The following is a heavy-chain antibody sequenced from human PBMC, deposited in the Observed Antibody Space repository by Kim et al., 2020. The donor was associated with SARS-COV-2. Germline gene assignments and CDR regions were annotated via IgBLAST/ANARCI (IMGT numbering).Heavy chain of an antibody. V-gene: IGHV4-34*01. CDR1: GGSFSGYY. J-gene: IGHJ2*01. CDR2: INHSGST. CDR3: ARGGSLLLWFGRYFDL. D-gene: IGHD3-10*01. Sequence: SETLSLTCAVYGGSFSGYYWSWIRQPPGKGLEWIGEINHSGSTNYNPSLKSRVTISVDTSKNQFSLKLSSVTAADTAVYYCARGGSLLLWFGRYFDLWGRGTLVTVSS.